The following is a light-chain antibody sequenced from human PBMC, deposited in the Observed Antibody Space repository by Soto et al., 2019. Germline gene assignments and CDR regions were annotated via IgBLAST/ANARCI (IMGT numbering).Light chain of an antibody. CDR3: QQYNSYSGT. V-gene: IGKV1-5*03. CDR2: KAS. CDR1: QSISSW. J-gene: IGKJ1*01. Sequence: DIQMTQSPSTLSASVGDRVTITCRASQSISSWLAWYQQKPGKAPKLLIYKASSLESGVPSRFSGSGAGTEFTLTSSSLQPDDFATYYCQQYNSYSGTFGQGIKVEIK.